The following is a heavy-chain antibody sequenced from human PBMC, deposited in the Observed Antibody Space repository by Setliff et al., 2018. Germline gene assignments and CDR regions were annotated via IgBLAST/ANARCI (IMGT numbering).Heavy chain of an antibody. J-gene: IGHJ6*02. Sequence: GGTLRLSCAASGFTLSPFAMSWLRQAPGKGLEWVSTIYRGDRDTFYTDSVRGRFTISRDSAKNSLHLQMTSLSAEDTAVYYCARRLPYFGMDVWGQGTTVTVSS. V-gene: IGHV3-23*05. CDR3: ARRLPYFGMDV. CDR1: GFTLSPFA. CDR2: IYRGDRDT. D-gene: IGHD2-15*01.